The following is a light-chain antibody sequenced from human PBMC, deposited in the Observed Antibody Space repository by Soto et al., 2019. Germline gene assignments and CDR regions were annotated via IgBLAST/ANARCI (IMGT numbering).Light chain of an antibody. CDR2: DAS. CDR1: HDVSIF. V-gene: IGKV3-11*01. Sequence: EMLLAQAPVTLSLSPGERATRSCNASHDVSIFLAWYQQKPGQAPRLHIHDASNRATGVPARFSGSGSGTEFTLTITSLEPEDFAVYYCQQYNTWPYTFGQGTKLEIK. CDR3: QQYNTWPYT. J-gene: IGKJ2*01.